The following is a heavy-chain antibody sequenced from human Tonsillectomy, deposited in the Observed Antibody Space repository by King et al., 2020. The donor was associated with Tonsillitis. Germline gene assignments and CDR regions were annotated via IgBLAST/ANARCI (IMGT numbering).Heavy chain of an antibody. V-gene: IGHV3-15*01. Sequence: VQLVESGGGLVKPGGSLRLSCAASGFTFSNAWMSWVRQAPGKGLEWVGRIKSKTDGGTTDYAAPVKGRFTISRDDSKNTLYLQMNSLKTEDTAVNYCTTEGDRHLFKAFDIWGQGTMVTVSS. CDR2: IKSKTDGGTT. CDR3: TTEGDRHLFKAFDI. D-gene: IGHD3-16*01. J-gene: IGHJ3*02. CDR1: GFTFSNAW.